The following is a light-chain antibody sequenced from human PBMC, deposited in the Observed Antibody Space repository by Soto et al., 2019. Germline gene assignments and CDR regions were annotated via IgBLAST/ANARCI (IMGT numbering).Light chain of an antibody. Sequence: QSALTQPVSVSGSPGQSITMSCTGTSSDVGAYNYVYWYRQHPGKAPKLIIYDVSNRPSGVSNRFSGSKSGNTASLIIPGLQAEDEADYYCTSYTSSSGYVFGTGTKVTVL. V-gene: IGLV2-14*01. CDR2: DVS. J-gene: IGLJ1*01. CDR1: SSDVGAYNY. CDR3: TSYTSSSGYV.